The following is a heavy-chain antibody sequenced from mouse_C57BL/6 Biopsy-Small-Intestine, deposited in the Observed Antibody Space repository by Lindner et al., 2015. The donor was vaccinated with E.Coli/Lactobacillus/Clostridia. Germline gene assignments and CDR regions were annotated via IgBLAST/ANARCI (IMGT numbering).Heavy chain of an antibody. J-gene: IGHJ4*01. V-gene: IGHV10-1*01. CDR2: IRSKSNNFAT. CDR3: VRQFFVMDY. CDR1: GFSFKTYT. Sequence: VQLQESGGGLVQSKGSLKLSCVASGFSFKTYTMNWVRQAPGKGLEWVARIRSKSNNFATYYADSVKDSFTISRDDSENMLYLQMNNLKTEDTAMYYCVRQFFVMDYWGQGTSVTVSS.